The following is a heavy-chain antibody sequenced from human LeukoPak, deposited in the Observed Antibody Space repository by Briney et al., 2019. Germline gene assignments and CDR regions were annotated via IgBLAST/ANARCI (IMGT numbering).Heavy chain of an antibody. CDR1: GDSISNYY. V-gene: IGHV4-39*01. Sequence: SETLSLTCTVSGDSISNYYWGWIRQPPGKGLAYIGSIYYSGSTYYNPSLKSRVTISVDTSKNRFSLRLSSLTAADTAVYYCARLPTGTRYGMDVWGQGTTVTVSS. CDR3: ARLPTGTRYGMDV. D-gene: IGHD1-14*01. J-gene: IGHJ6*02. CDR2: IYYSGST.